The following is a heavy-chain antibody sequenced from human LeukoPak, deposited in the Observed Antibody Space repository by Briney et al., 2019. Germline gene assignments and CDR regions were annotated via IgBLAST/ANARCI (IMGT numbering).Heavy chain of an antibody. CDR2: INAGNGNT. CDR3: ARDPIGSRWPYYFDY. Sequence: ASVKVSCKASGYTFTTYAMHWVRQTPGQRLEWMGWINAGNGNTKYSQKFQARVTITRDTSASTAYMELSSLRSEDTAVYYCARDPIGSRWPYYFDYWGQGTLVTVSS. J-gene: IGHJ4*02. D-gene: IGHD6-13*01. V-gene: IGHV1-3*01. CDR1: GYTFTTYA.